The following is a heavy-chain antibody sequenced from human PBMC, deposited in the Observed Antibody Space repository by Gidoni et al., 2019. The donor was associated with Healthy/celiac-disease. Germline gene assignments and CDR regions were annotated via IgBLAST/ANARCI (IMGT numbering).Heavy chain of an antibody. Sequence: EVQLVESGGGLVQPGGSLRLSCAASGFTVSSTYMSWVRQAPGKGLEWVSVIYSGGSTYYADSVKGRFTISRDNSKNTLYLQMNSLRAEDTAVYYCARERNYYDSSGYYLSSYFDYWGQGTLVTVSS. CDR2: IYSGGST. J-gene: IGHJ4*02. D-gene: IGHD3-22*01. V-gene: IGHV3-66*01. CDR1: GFTVSSTY. CDR3: ARERNYYDSSGYYLSSYFDY.